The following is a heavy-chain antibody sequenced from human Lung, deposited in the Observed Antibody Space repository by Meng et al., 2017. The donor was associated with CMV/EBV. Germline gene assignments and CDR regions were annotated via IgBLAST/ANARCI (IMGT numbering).Heavy chain of an antibody. CDR1: TFTFNDYW. D-gene: IGHD5-18*01. J-gene: IGHJ6*02. CDR2: IKEDGSEK. V-gene: IGHV3-7*01. CDR3: ARARGYGPRYYGMDV. Sequence: GXXKISXAASTFTFNDYWMSWVRQAPGKGLEWVANIKEDGSEKYYVDSVKGRFTISRDNAKNSLYLQMYSLRAEDTAVYYCARARGYGPRYYGMDVWGQGXTVTVSS.